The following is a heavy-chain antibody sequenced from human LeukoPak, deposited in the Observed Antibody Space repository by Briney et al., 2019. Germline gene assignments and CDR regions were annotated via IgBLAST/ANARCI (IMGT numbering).Heavy chain of an antibody. D-gene: IGHD3-3*01. Sequence: GGSLRLSCAASGFTFSSYAMSWVRQAPGKGLEWVSAISGSGGSTDYAASVQGRFTISRDNAKNSLYLHMNSLRDEDTAVYYCARERRSGTYVDYWGQGTLVTVSS. CDR3: ARERRSGTYVDY. V-gene: IGHV3-23*01. CDR1: GFTFSSYA. CDR2: ISGSGGST. J-gene: IGHJ4*02.